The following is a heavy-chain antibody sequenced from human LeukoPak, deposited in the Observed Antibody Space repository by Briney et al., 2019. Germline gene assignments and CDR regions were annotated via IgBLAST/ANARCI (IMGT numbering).Heavy chain of an antibody. CDR3: ARGLDSSSWYWLVFDY. Sequence: GESLKISCKGSGYSFTSYWIGWVRQMPGKGLEWMGIIYPGDSDTRYSPSFQGQVTISADKSISTAYLQWSSLKASDTAMYYCARGLDSSSWYWLVFDYWGQGTLVTVSS. J-gene: IGHJ4*02. V-gene: IGHV5-51*01. CDR1: GYSFTSYW. CDR2: IYPGDSDT. D-gene: IGHD6-13*01.